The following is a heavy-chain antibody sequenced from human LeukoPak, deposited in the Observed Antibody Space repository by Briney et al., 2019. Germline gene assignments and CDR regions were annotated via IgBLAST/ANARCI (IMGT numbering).Heavy chain of an antibody. CDR2: ISVSGNT. D-gene: IGHD3-22*01. CDR3: ARVVITTPDAFDI. CDR1: GFTLSSYA. V-gene: IGHV3-23*01. J-gene: IGHJ3*02. Sequence: GGSLRLSCAASGFTLSSYAMSWVRQGPGKGLEWVSAISVSGNTYHADSVKGRFTISRDNSKNTLYLQMNSLRAEDTAVYYCARVVITTPDAFDIWGQGTMVTVSS.